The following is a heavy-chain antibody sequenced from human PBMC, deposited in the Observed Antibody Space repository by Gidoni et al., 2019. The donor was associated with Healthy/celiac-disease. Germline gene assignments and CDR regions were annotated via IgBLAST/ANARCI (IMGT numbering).Heavy chain of an antibody. CDR2: IYWDDDK. Sequence: QITLKESGPRLVKPTQTLTLTCTFTGFALSTSGVGVGWIRQPPGKALEWIALIYWDDDKRYSPSLKSSLTITTDTSKNQVVLTLTNMDPVDTATYYCAHSPITTVTPSPAFDIWGQGTMVTVSS. V-gene: IGHV2-5*02. J-gene: IGHJ3*02. CDR3: AHSPITTVTPSPAFDI. D-gene: IGHD4-17*01. CDR1: GFALSTSGVG.